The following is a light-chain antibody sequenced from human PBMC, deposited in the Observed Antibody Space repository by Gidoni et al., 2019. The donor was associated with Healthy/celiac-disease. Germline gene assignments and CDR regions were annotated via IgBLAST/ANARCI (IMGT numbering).Light chain of an antibody. Sequence: DVVMTQSPLSLPVTLGQPASISCRSSQSLVYSDGNTYLNWFQQRPGQSPRRLIYKVSNRDSGVPDRFSGSGSGTDCTLKISRVEAEDVGVDYCMQGTHWPPTFGQGTKVEIK. CDR2: KVS. V-gene: IGKV2-30*01. CDR3: MQGTHWPPT. J-gene: IGKJ1*01. CDR1: QSLVYSDGNTY.